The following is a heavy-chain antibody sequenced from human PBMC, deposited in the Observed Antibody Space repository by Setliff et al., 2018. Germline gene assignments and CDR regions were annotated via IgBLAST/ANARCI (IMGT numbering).Heavy chain of an antibody. Sequence: KSGPTLVNPTQTLTLPCTFSGFSLSTSGVGVGWIRHPPGKALEWLALIYWNDDKRYRPSLKSSLTITKDTSKNQVVLTTTNMDPVDPATYYCASSRYDFWSGYDVMDVWGKGTTVTVSS. CDR3: ASSRYDFWSGYDVMDV. CDR2: IYWNDDK. V-gene: IGHV2-5*01. CDR1: GFSLSTSGVG. D-gene: IGHD3-3*01. J-gene: IGHJ6*03.